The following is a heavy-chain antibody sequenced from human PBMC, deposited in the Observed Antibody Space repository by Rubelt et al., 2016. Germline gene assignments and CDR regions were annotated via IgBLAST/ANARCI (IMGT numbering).Heavy chain of an antibody. D-gene: IGHD4-23*01. V-gene: IGHV3-48*03. CDR3: ARDPGYGGLDNYYYGMDV. CDR2: ISSSGSTI. J-gene: IGHJ6*02. Sequence: VRQAPGKGLEWVSYISSSGSTIYYADSVKGRFTISRDNAKNSLYLQMNSLRAEDTAVYYCARDPGYGGLDNYYYGMDVWGQGTTVTVSS.